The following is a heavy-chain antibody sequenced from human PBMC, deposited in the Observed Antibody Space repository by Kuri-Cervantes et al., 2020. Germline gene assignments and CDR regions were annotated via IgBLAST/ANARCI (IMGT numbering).Heavy chain of an antibody. V-gene: IGHV3-48*02. J-gene: IGHJ6*02. D-gene: IGHD3-10*01. CDR2: ISSSSSTI. CDR3: ARDSSITVVRGVISNGMDV. CDR1: GFTFSSYS. Sequence: GGSLRLSCAASGFTFSSYSMNWVRQAPGKGLEWVSYISSSSSTIYYADSVKGRFTISRDNAKNSLYLQMNSLRDEDTAVYYCARDSSITVVRGVISNGMDVWGQGTTVTVSS.